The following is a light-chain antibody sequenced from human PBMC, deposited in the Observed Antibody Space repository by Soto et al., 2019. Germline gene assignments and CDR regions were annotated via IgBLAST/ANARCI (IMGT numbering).Light chain of an antibody. CDR2: GAS. CDR3: LQYNNWPRT. CDR1: HIISNN. J-gene: IGKJ2*01. V-gene: IGKV3-15*01. Sequence: EIVMTQSPATLSVSPGERVTLYCRASHIISNNLAWYQQKPGQAPRLLIYGASTRAPGIPTRFSGSGSGTEFTLSFSSLQSEDFAVYFCLQYNNWPRTFGQGTKLEIK.